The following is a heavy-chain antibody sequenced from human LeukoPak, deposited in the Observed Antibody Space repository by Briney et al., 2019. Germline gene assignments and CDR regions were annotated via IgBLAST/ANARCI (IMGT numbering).Heavy chain of an antibody. CDR3: AKESLPHRGYYFDS. CDR1: GFTFSSYA. Sequence: GGSLRLSCAASGFTFSSYAMSWVRQAPGKGLEWVSAISGSGGSTYYADSVKGRFTISRDNSENTVSLQVNSLRAGDTAVYFCAKESLPHRGYYFDSWGRGTLTTVSS. J-gene: IGHJ4*02. D-gene: IGHD3-22*01. V-gene: IGHV3-23*01. CDR2: ISGSGGST.